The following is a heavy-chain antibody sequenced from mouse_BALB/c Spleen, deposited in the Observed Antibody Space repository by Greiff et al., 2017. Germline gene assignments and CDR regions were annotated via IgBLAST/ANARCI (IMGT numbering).Heavy chain of an antibody. CDR3: ARALTTVVAPYYAMDY. CDR1: GFTFSDYY. D-gene: IGHD1-1*01. J-gene: IGHJ4*01. V-gene: IGHV5-4*02. Sequence: EVQVVESGGGLVKPGGSLKLSCAASGFTFSDYYMYWVRQTPEKRLEWVATISDGGSYTYYPDSVKGRFTISRDNAKNNLYLQMSSLKSEDTAMYYCARALTTVVAPYYAMDYWGQGTSVTVSS. CDR2: ISDGGSYT.